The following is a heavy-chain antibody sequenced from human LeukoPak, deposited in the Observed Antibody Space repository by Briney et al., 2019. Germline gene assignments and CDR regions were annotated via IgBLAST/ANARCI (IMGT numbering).Heavy chain of an antibody. D-gene: IGHD1-26*01. CDR3: ARAPVGSMAFDI. J-gene: IGHJ3*02. CDR1: GFTFSSYE. V-gene: IGHV3-48*03. Sequence: GGSLRLSCAASGFTFSSYEMNWVRQAPGKGLEWASYISSSGSTIYYADSVKGRFTISRDNAKNSLYLQMNSLRAEDTAVYYCARAPVGSMAFDIWGQGTMVTVSS. CDR2: ISSSGSTI.